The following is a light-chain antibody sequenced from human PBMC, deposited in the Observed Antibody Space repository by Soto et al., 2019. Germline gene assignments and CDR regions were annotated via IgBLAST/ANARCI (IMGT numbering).Light chain of an antibody. CDR3: GTWDSSLSVWV. Sequence: QSVLTQPPSVSAAPGQKVTISCSGSSSNIGNNYVSWYQQLPGTAPKLLIYDNNKRPSGIPDRFSGSKSGTSATLRITGLQTGDEADYYCGTWDSSLSVWVFGGGTKLTVL. CDR2: DNN. CDR1: SSNIGNNY. J-gene: IGLJ3*02. V-gene: IGLV1-51*01.